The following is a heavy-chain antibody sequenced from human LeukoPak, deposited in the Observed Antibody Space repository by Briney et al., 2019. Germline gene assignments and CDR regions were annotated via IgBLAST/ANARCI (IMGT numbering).Heavy chain of an antibody. D-gene: IGHD3-22*01. CDR3: ARGYYYDSSGGDY. Sequence: GGSLRLSCAASGFTVSSRYMSWVRQAPGKGLEWVSVIYSGGSTYYADSVKGRFTISRDNSKNTLYLQMNSLRAEDTAVYYCARGYYYDSSGGDYWGQGTLVTVSS. J-gene: IGHJ4*02. V-gene: IGHV3-66*01. CDR1: GFTVSSRY. CDR2: IYSGGST.